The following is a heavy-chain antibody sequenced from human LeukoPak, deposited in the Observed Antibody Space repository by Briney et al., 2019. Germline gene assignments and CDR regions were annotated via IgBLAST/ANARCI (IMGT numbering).Heavy chain of an antibody. Sequence: GGSLRLSCAASGFTFSSFAMSWVRQAPEKGLEWVSAISGSGGSTYYADSVKGRFTISRDNSKNTLYLQMNRLRAEDTAVYYCAKWYCSSTSCSVYYYYGMDVWGQGTTVTVSS. CDR1: GFTFSSFA. V-gene: IGHV3-23*01. J-gene: IGHJ6*02. CDR3: AKWYCSSTSCSVYYYYGMDV. D-gene: IGHD2-2*01. CDR2: ISGSGGST.